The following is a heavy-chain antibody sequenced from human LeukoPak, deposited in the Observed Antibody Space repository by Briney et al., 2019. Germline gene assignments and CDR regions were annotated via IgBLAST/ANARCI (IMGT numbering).Heavy chain of an antibody. CDR1: GFTFSNYW. J-gene: IGHJ4*02. Sequence: GGSLTLSCAASGFTFSNYWMTWVRQGPGEGLEGVANINLDGSGTHFVDSVKGRFTISRDNAKNSLYLQMSGLRVEDTAVYYCARGYSDLLRWGQGTQVTVSS. D-gene: IGHD4-11*01. CDR3: ARGYSDLLR. CDR2: INLDGSGT. V-gene: IGHV3-7*01.